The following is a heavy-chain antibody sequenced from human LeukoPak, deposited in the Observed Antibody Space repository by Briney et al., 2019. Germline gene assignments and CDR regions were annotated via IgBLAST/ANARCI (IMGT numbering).Heavy chain of an antibody. CDR1: GYTFSAYN. V-gene: IGHV1-2*02. D-gene: IGHD6-19*01. Sequence: GASVKVSCKASGYTFSAYNMHWVRQAPGQGLEWMGWLNPDSGGTDYAQNFQGRVTLTRDTSISSAYMELNGLKSDDTAVYYCARGQRDAYGWYHVGYWGQGTLVTVSS. CDR3: ARGQRDAYGWYHVGY. CDR2: LNPDSGGT. J-gene: IGHJ4*02.